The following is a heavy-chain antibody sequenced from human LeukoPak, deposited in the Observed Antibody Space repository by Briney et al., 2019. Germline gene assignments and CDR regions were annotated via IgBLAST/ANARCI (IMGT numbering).Heavy chain of an antibody. V-gene: IGHV3-30-3*01. J-gene: IGHJ4*02. CDR3: ARDVSAVLGGGYFDY. D-gene: IGHD2-8*02. CDR2: ISYDGSNK. CDR1: GFTFSSYA. Sequence: PGRSLRLSCAASGFTFSSYAMHWVRQAPGKGLEWVAVISYDGSNKYYADSVKGRFTISRDNFKNTLYLQMNSLRAEDTAVYYCARDVSAVLGGGYFDYWGQGTLVTVSS.